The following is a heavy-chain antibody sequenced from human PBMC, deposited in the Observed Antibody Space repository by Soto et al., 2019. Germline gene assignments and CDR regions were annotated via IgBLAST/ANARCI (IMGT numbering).Heavy chain of an antibody. CDR1: GYTFTSYD. Sequence: ASVKVSCKASGYTFTSYDINWVRQATRQGLEWMGWMNPNSGNTGYAQKFQGRVTMTRNTSISTAYMELSSLRSEDTAVYYCARGQDGEVDYYYFLAVWGKGTTVTVSS. CDR2: MNPNSGNT. V-gene: IGHV1-8*01. CDR3: ARGQDGEVDYYYFLAV. D-gene: IGHD4-17*01. J-gene: IGHJ6*03.